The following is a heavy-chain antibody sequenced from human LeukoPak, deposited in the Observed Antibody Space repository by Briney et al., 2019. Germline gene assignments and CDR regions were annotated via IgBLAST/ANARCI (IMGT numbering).Heavy chain of an antibody. V-gene: IGHV4-34*01. Sequence: SETLSLTCAVYGGSFSGYYWSWIRQPPGKGLEWIGEINHSGSTNYNPSLKSRVTISVDTSKNQFSLKLSSVTAADTAVYYCARGAVAGTYWGQGTLDTVSS. J-gene: IGHJ4*02. CDR2: INHSGST. CDR1: GGSFSGYY. CDR3: ARGAVAGTY. D-gene: IGHD6-19*01.